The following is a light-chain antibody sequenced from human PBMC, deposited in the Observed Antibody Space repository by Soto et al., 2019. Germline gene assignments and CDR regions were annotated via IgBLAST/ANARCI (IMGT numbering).Light chain of an antibody. V-gene: IGLV1-51*01. CDR3: GTWDSSLSAGGVV. CDR2: DNN. J-gene: IGLJ2*01. Sequence: QSVLTQPPSVSAAPGQKVTISCSGSSSNTGNNYVSWYQQLPGTAPKLLIYDNNKRPSGIPDRFSGSKSGTSATLGITGLQTGDEADYYCGTWDSSLSAGGVVFGGGTKVTVL. CDR1: SSNTGNNY.